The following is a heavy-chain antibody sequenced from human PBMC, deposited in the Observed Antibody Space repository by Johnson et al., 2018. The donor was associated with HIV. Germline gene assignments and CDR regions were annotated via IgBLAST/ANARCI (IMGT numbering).Heavy chain of an antibody. Sequence: VQLVESGGGLVQPGGSLRLSCAASGFTVNSNYINWVRQAPGKGLECVSGIYSGGRTYYADSVTGRITISRDNSKNTLYLQMNNLRAEDTAVYYCAKDSRRWGAFSDAFDIWGQGTMVTVSS. D-gene: IGHD1-26*01. V-gene: IGHV3-66*02. CDR2: IYSGGRT. CDR1: GFTVNSNY. J-gene: IGHJ3*02. CDR3: AKDSRRWGAFSDAFDI.